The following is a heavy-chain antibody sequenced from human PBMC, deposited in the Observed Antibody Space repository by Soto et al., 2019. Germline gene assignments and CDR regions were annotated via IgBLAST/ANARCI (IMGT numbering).Heavy chain of an antibody. CDR2: INHSGST. V-gene: IGHV4-34*01. J-gene: IGHJ6*03. Sequence: SETLSLTCAVYGGSFSGYYWSWIRQPPGKVLEWIGEINHSGSTNYNPSLKSRVTISVDTSKNQFSLKLSSVTAADTAVYYCARGVPPLYQLQRRNYDYYYMEVWGKGNTVT. D-gene: IGHD6-6*01. CDR3: ARGVPPLYQLQRRNYDYYYMEV. CDR1: GGSFSGYY.